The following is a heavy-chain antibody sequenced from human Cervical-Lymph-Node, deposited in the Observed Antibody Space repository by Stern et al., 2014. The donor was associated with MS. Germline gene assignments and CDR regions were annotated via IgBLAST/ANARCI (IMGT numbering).Heavy chain of an antibody. CDR1: GYTLTALS. D-gene: IGHD2-21*01. Sequence: VQLVESGAEVTKPGASVKVSCKVSGYTLTALSMPWVRQAPGKALEWMGGFDPEDGETIYAQKFQGRVTMTEDTSTDTAYMELSSLRSEDTAVYYCATYSYYYYGMDVWGQGTTVTVSS. CDR3: ATYSYYYYGMDV. J-gene: IGHJ6*02. CDR2: FDPEDGET. V-gene: IGHV1-24*01.